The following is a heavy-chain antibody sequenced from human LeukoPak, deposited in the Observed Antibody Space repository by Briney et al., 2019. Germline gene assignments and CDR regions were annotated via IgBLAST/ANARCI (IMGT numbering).Heavy chain of an antibody. J-gene: IGHJ4*02. V-gene: IGHV3-30-3*01. CDR1: RLTFINYA. Sequence: GGYLRLSCAASRLTFINYAMHWVRQAPGKGLEWVAFISFDGAIIYYTDSVKGRFTISRDNSENTMYLQINSLRPDDTATYYCARHIDGDRYFDYWGRGTLVTVSA. D-gene: IGHD4-17*01. CDR3: ARHIDGDRYFDY. CDR2: ISFDGAII.